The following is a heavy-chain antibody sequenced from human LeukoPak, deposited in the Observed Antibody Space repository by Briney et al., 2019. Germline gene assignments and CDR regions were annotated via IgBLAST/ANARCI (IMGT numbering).Heavy chain of an antibody. V-gene: IGHV4-34*01. CDR1: GGSFSGYY. D-gene: IGHD6-13*01. CDR3: ARGVSSSSWVWYYYYGMDV. CDR2: INHSGST. J-gene: IGHJ6*02. Sequence: SETLSLTCAVYGGSFSGYYWSWIRQPPGKGLEWIGEINHSGSTNYNPSLKSRVTISVDTSKHQFSLKLSSVTAADTAVYYCARGVSSSSWVWYYYYGMDVWGQGTTVTVSS.